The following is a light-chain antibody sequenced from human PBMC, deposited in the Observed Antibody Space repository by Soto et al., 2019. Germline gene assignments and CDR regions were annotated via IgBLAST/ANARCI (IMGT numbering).Light chain of an antibody. CDR1: QSVSNK. CDR3: QQYDKWPPET. J-gene: IGKJ2*01. CDR2: SAS. V-gene: IGKV3-15*01. Sequence: EIVLTQSPAILSVSPGDRATLSCRASQSVSNKLAWYQQKPGQAPRLLIHSASTRAPGVPARFSGSGSGTQFTLPISSLQSDDFAVYYCQQYDKWPPETFGQGTKLEIQ.